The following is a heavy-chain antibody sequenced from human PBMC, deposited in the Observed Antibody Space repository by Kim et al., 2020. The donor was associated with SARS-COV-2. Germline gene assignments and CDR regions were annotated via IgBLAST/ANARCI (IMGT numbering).Heavy chain of an antibody. CDR1: GFTFSNAW. CDR2: IISIPDGATT. J-gene: IGHJ4*02. V-gene: IGHV3-15*01. D-gene: IGHD3-10*01. Sequence: GGSLRLSCAASGFTFSNAWMSWVRQAPGKGLEWVGRIISIPDGATTDYAAPVKGRFTISRDDAKTTLYLQMNSLKSEDTAVYYCTTGAVRGNYWGQGTLVTVSS. CDR3: TTGAVRGNY.